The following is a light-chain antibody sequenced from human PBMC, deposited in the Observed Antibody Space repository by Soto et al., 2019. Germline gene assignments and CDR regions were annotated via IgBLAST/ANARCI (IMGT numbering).Light chain of an antibody. J-gene: IGKJ2*01. V-gene: IGKV3-20*01. CDR3: QQYGRSLPT. CDR2: GAS. Sequence: ENVLTQSPGTLSLSPGERATLSCRASQVISNNYLAWYQQKAGQAPRVLIYGASSRATGIPDRFSGSVSGTDFTVTINRLEPEDSAVYYCQQYGRSLPTFAQGTKVEIK. CDR1: QVISNNY.